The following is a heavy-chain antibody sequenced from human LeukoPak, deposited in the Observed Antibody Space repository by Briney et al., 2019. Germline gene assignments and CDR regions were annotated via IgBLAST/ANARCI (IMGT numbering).Heavy chain of an antibody. CDR2: ISSGSSTI. J-gene: IGHJ4*02. V-gene: IGHV3-48*02. CDR1: GFTFSSYS. CDR3: VRFFDY. Sequence: GGSLRLSCAASGFTFSSYSMNWARQAPGKGLEWVSYISSGSSTIYYADSVKGRFTISRDNAKNSLYLQMDSLRDEDTAVFYCVRFFDYWGQGTLVTVSS.